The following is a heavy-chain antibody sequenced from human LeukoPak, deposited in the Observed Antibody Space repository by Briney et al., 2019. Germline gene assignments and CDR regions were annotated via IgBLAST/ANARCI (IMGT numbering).Heavy chain of an antibody. V-gene: IGHV3-23*01. CDR3: AKHRITMIVVVIRARDAFDI. Sequence: GGSLRLSCAASGFTFSSYAMSCVRQAPGKGLGWVSAISGSGGSTYYADSVKGRFTISRDNSKNTLYLQMNSLRAEDTAVYYCAKHRITMIVVVIRARDAFDIWGQGTMVTVSS. J-gene: IGHJ3*02. D-gene: IGHD3-22*01. CDR2: ISGSGGST. CDR1: GFTFSSYA.